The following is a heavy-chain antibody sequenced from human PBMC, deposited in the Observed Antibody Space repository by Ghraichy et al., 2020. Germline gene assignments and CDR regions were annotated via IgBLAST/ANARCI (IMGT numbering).Heavy chain of an antibody. Sequence: GGSLRLSCAGSGFPFSHYWMTWVRQTPRKGLEWVANMHQDGSEKYYVESVKGRFTISRDNANNLLYLQMDSLRVEDTGLYYCAREGREFFSGDYARPSGMDVWGQGTTVTVSS. CDR3: AREGREFFSGDYARPSGMDV. D-gene: IGHD4-17*01. J-gene: IGHJ6*02. V-gene: IGHV3-7*01. CDR2: MHQDGSEK. CDR1: GFPFSHYW.